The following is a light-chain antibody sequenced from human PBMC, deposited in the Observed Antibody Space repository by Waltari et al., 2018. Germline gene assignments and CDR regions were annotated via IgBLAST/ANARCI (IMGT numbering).Light chain of an antibody. V-gene: IGKV1-5*03. Sequence: DIQMTQFPSTLSASVGDTVTITCRASETIVSWLAWYQQKPGKAPRLLIHTTSNLATGVPSRFSGRGSGTQFTLTIGSLQPDDVATYYCQHYISSPWTFGQGTKAEIK. CDR2: TTS. CDR3: QHYISSPWT. CDR1: ETIVSW. J-gene: IGKJ1*01.